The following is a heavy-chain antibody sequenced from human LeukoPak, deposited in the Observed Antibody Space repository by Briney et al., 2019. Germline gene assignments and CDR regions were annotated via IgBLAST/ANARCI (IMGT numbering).Heavy chain of an antibody. V-gene: IGHV4-61*02. Sequence: SETLSLTCTVSGGSISSGSYYWSWIRQPAGKGLEWIGRIYTSGSTSYNPSLKSRVTISVDTSKNQFSLKLSSVTAADTAVYYCARSGSYLFWYFDLWGRGTLVTVSS. D-gene: IGHD1-26*01. CDR2: IYTSGST. CDR3: ARSGSYLFWYFDL. J-gene: IGHJ2*01. CDR1: GGSISSGSYY.